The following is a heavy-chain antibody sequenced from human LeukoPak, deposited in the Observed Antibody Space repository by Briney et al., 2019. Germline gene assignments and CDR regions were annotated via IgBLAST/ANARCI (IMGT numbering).Heavy chain of an antibody. D-gene: IGHD1-26*01. CDR3: ARGLRELPY. CDR2: IKQDGSEK. J-gene: IGHJ4*02. V-gene: IGHV3-7*01. CDR1: GFTFSSYG. Sequence: GGSLRLSCAASGFTFSSYGMHWVRQAPGKGLEWVANIKQDGSEKYYVDSVKGRFTISRDNAKNSLYLQMNSLRAEDTAVYYCARGLRELPYWGQGTLVTVSS.